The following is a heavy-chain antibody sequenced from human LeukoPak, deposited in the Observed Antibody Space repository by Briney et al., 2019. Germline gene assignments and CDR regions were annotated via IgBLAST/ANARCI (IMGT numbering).Heavy chain of an antibody. D-gene: IGHD4-17*01. J-gene: IGHJ4*02. V-gene: IGHV4-59*01. Sequence: SETLSLTCTVSGGSISSYYWSWLRQPPGKGLEWIGYIYYSGSTNYKPSLKSRVTISVDTSKNQFSLKLSSATAADTAVYYCARDDYGETLGLWGQGTLVTVSS. CDR1: GGSISSYY. CDR2: IYYSGST. CDR3: ARDDYGETLGL.